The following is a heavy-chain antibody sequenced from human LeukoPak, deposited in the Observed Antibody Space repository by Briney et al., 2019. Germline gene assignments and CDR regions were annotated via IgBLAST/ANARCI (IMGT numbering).Heavy chain of an antibody. D-gene: IGHD6-19*01. CDR1: GGSISSYY. J-gene: IGHJ6*03. V-gene: IGHV4-59*01. Sequence: SETLSLTCTVSGGSISSYYWSWIRQPPGKGLEWIGYTYYSGSTNYNPSLKSRATISVDTSKNQFSLKLSSVTAADTAVYYCAREDSSGWYGGYYYYMDVWGKGTTVTVSS. CDR2: TYYSGST. CDR3: AREDSSGWYGGYYYYMDV.